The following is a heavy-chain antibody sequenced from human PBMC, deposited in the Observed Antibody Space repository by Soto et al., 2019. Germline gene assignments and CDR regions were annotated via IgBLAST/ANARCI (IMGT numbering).Heavy chain of an antibody. V-gene: IGHV4-34*01. CDR3: ATRNWYDP. CDR1: GGSFSGYY. J-gene: IGHJ5*02. Sequence: SETLSLTCAVYGGSFSGYYWSWIRQPPGKGLEWIGEINHSGSTNYNPSLKSRVTISVDTSKNQFSLKLSSVTAADTAVYYCATRNWYDPWGQGTLVTVSS. CDR2: INHSGST.